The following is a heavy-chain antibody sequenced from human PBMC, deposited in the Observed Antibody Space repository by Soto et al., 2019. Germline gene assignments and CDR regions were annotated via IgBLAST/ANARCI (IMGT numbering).Heavy chain of an antibody. J-gene: IGHJ4*02. D-gene: IGHD4-17*01. CDR2: IYYSGST. Sequence: SETLSLTCTVSGGSVSSGSYYWSWIRQPPGKGLEWIGYIYYSGSTNYNPSLKSRVTISVDTSKNQFSLKLSSVTAADTAVYYSARGVATVRIDYWGQGTLVTVSS. V-gene: IGHV4-61*01. CDR3: ARGVATVRIDY. CDR1: GGSVSSGSYY.